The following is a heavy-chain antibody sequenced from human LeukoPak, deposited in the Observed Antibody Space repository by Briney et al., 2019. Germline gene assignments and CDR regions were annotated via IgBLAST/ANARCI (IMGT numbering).Heavy chain of an antibody. CDR3: ARVGNLRVGAEDAFDI. Sequence: PGGSLRLSCETSGFTFSSYEMNWVRQGPGKGLEWVSFITSSGSAIYYADSVRGRFTVSRGNAKNSLTLQMNSLRAEDTAVYFCARVGNLRVGAEDAFDIWGQGTLVSVSS. CDR1: GFTFSSYE. CDR2: ITSSGSAI. D-gene: IGHD1-26*01. V-gene: IGHV3-48*03. J-gene: IGHJ3*02.